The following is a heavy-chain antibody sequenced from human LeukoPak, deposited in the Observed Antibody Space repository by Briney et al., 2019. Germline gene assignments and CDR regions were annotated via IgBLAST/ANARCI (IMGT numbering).Heavy chain of an antibody. CDR3: VRDRSASSDYYALGY. Sequence: GGSLRLSCAASGFTVSSKYMTWVRQAPGKGLEWLSAIYSGGDTYYADSVRGRFTISRDNSKNMVHLQMRSLRAEDTAVYYCVRDRSASSDYYALGYWGQGTLVTVSS. CDR1: GFTVSSKY. CDR2: IYSGGDT. J-gene: IGHJ4*02. V-gene: IGHV3-66*01. D-gene: IGHD3-22*01.